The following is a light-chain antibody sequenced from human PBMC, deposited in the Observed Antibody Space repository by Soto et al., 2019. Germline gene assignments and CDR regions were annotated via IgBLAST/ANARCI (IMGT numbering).Light chain of an antibody. CDR1: SSDVGGYNY. CDR3: SSYANFNTLV. J-gene: IGLJ1*01. Sequence: QSVLTQPASVSGSPGQSIAISCTGTSSDVGGYNYVSWYQQHPGKATKLMIYDVSNRPSGVSNRFSGSKSGNTASLTISWLQSEDEGDYYCSSYANFNTLVFGTGTKVTVL. V-gene: IGLV2-14*01. CDR2: DVS.